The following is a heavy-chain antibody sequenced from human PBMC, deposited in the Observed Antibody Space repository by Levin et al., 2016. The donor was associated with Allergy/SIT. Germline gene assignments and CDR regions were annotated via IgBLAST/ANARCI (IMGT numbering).Heavy chain of an antibody. V-gene: IGHV3-23*01. CDR2: IRDSGDHT. CDR1: GFTFSSFA. CDR3: VKEPRFQCDTTSCYFDS. Sequence: LSLTCAASGFTFSSFAMSWVRQAPGKGLEWVSSIRDSGDHTFYADSVMGRFIFSRDNSKNTLHLEMNSLRVEDTAFYYCVKEPRFQCDTTSCYFDSWGQGTLVTVSS. D-gene: IGHD2-2*01. J-gene: IGHJ4*02.